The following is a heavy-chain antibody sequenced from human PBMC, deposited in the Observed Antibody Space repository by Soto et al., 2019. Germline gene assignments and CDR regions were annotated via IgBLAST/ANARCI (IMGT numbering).Heavy chain of an antibody. D-gene: IGHD3-22*01. V-gene: IGHV3-23*01. CDR3: AKTKGFSMIVVDDACDI. Sequence: EVQLLESGGGLVQPGGSLRLSCAASGFTFSSYAMSWVRQAPGKGLEWVSAISGSGGSTYYADSVKGRLTISRDNSKDTLYLHMISRRAYDTAVYHCAKTKGFSMIVVDDACDIWGQGTMVTVSS. J-gene: IGHJ3*02. CDR1: GFTFSSYA. CDR2: ISGSGGST.